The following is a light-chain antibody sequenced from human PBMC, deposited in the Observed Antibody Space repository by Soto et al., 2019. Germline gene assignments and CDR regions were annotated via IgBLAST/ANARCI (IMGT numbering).Light chain of an antibody. CDR1: SSDVGCYNY. CDR2: ASS. Sequence: QSALTQPASVSGSPGQSITISCTGTSSDVGCYNYVSWYQHHPGKAPRLMIYASSNRPSGVSHRFSGSRSGNTASLTISGLQAEDEADYYCSSYTSGSTLYVFGTGTKVTVL. J-gene: IGLJ1*01. CDR3: SSYTSGSTLYV. V-gene: IGLV2-14*01.